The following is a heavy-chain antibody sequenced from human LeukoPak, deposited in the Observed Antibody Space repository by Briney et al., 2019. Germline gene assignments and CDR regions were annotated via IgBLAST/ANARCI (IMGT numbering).Heavy chain of an antibody. J-gene: IGHJ6*03. D-gene: IGHD3-22*01. CDR1: GGSISSSSYY. CDR2: IYTSGST. CDR3: ARCHRNYDSSGYPLYYYMDV. V-gene: IGHV4-61*02. Sequence: PSETLSLTCTVSGGSISSSSYYWSWIRQPAGKGLEWIGRIYTSGSTNYNPSLKSRVTISVDTSKNQFSLKLSSVTAADTAVYYCARCHRNYDSSGYPLYYYMDVWGKGTTVTVSS.